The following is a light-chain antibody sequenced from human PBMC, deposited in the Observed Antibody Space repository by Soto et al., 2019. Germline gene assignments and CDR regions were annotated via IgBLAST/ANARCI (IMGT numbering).Light chain of an antibody. V-gene: IGKV3-20*01. J-gene: IGKJ2*01. Sequence: ETVMTQSPGTLSLSPGERATLSGRASQSVSSGYLAWYQQKPGQAPRLLIFGASNRATGIPDRFTGSGSGTDFTLTISRLEPGDFAVYYCQQYGISQNTFGQGTKLEIK. CDR2: GAS. CDR3: QQYGISQNT. CDR1: QSVSSGY.